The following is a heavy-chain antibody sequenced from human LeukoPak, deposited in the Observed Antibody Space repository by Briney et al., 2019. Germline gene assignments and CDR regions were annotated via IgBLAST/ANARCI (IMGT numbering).Heavy chain of an antibody. D-gene: IGHD4-17*01. CDR1: GFTLSNYW. J-gene: IGHJ4*02. CDR3: ARNDYGASV. Sequence: GGSLRLSCEASGFTLSNYWMSWVRQAPGKGLEWVANIKQDGSKKYYVDSVKGRFTITRDNAKNTLYLQMNSLRAEDTAVYYCARNDYGASVWGQGTLVSVSS. CDR2: IKQDGSKK. V-gene: IGHV3-7*04.